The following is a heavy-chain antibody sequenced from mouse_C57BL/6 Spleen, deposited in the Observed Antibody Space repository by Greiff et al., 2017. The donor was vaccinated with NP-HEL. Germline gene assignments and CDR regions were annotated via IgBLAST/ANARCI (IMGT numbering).Heavy chain of an antibody. D-gene: IGHD1-1*01. CDR3: TGNGYYGSSYGFFFDY. J-gene: IGHJ2*01. CDR2: IDPETGGT. Sequence: QVQLQQSGAELVRPGASVTLSCKASGYTFTDYEMHWVKQTPVHGLEWIGAIDPETGGTAYNQKFKGKAILTADKSSSTAYMELRSLTSEDSAVYYCTGNGYYGSSYGFFFDYWGQGTTLTVSS. CDR1: GYTFTDYE. V-gene: IGHV1-15*01.